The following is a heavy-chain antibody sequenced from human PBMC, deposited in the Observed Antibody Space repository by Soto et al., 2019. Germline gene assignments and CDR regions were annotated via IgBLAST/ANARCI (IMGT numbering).Heavy chain of an antibody. D-gene: IGHD2-15*01. CDR1: XFTFSSXX. V-gene: IGHV3-30-3*02. J-gene: IGHJ4*02. CDR2: ISYDGSNK. Sequence: SCAXXXFTFSSXXXXXVRQAPGKGLXXVAVISYDGSNKYXADSVKGRFTISRDNSXXXXYLQMNSLRAEDTAVYYCAKDDSGXSCYSCSDYWGQGALVTVSS. CDR3: AKDDSGXSCYSCSDY.